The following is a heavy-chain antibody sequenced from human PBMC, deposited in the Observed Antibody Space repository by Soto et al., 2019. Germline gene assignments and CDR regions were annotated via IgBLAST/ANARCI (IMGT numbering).Heavy chain of an antibody. CDR1: GGSISSTSYY. CDR3: ARRHPFDY. J-gene: IGHJ4*02. Sequence: PXGTLSLTCTVSGGSISSTSYYWGWIRQPPGKGLEWMGSIHYSGSTYYNPSLKSRVTISVDTSKNQFSLKLSSVTAADTAVYYCARRHPFDYWGQGTLVTVS. V-gene: IGHV4-39*01. CDR2: IHYSGST.